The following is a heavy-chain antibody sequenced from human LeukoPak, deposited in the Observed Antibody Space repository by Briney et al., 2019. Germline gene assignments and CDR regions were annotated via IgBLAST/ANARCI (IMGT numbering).Heavy chain of an antibody. CDR2: IRYDESNN. J-gene: IGHJ3*01. D-gene: IGHD6-13*01. V-gene: IGHV3-30*02. Sequence: GGSLRLSCAASGFAFSSYGMHWVRQAPGKGLDWVTFIRYDESNNYYADSVKGRFTISRDKSKNTLYLQMNSLRAEDTAVYYCAKDRSSSWSLDAFDVWGQGTMVTVSS. CDR1: GFAFSSYG. CDR3: AKDRSSSWSLDAFDV.